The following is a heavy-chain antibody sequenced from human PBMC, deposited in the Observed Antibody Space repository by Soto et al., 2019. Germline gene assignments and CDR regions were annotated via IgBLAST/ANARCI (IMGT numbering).Heavy chain of an antibody. CDR2: IIPILGIA. CDR1: GGTFSSYT. V-gene: IGHV1-69*08. J-gene: IGHJ4*02. CDR3: ARDRATIFWVN. Sequence: QVQLVQSGAEVKKPGSSVKVSCKASGGTFSSYTISWVRQAPGQGLEWMGRIIPILGIANYAQKFQGRVTITEDKATSTAYMGLSSLRSEDTAVYYCARDRATIFWVNWGQGTLVTVSS. D-gene: IGHD3-9*01.